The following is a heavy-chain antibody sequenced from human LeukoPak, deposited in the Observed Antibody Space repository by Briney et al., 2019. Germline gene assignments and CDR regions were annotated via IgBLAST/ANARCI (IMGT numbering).Heavy chain of an antibody. V-gene: IGHV3-23*01. J-gene: IGHJ3*02. CDR2: ISGSGGST. CDR1: TLTFSTYA. Sequence: GGSLRLSCAASTLTFSTYAMSCVRQAPGKGLEWVSAISGSGGSTYYTDSVKGRFTISRDNSKSTLYLQMSSLRAEDTALYYCAKRNLGIGRGAFDIWGQGTMVTVSS. D-gene: IGHD7-27*01. CDR3: AKRNLGIGRGAFDI.